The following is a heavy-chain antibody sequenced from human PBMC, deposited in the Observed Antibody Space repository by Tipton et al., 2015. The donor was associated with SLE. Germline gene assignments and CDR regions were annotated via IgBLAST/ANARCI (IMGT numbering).Heavy chain of an antibody. CDR2: ISGSGGST. J-gene: IGHJ4*02. V-gene: IGHV3-23*01. Sequence: SLRLSCAASGFTFSSYAVSWVRQAPGKGLEWVSAISGSGGSTYYADSVKGRFTISRDNSKNTLYLQMNSLRAEDTAVYYCAKVSITMVQGAPFDYWGQGPLVTVSS. CDR1: GFTFSSYA. D-gene: IGHD3-10*01. CDR3: AKVSITMVQGAPFDY.